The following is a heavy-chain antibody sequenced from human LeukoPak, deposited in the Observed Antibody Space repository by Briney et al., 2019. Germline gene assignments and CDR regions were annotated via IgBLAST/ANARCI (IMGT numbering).Heavy chain of an antibody. J-gene: IGHJ4*02. CDR2: ISYDGSRT. Sequence: AGSLRLTCAVSGVTFSTYPIHWVRQAPGKGLEWVTGISYDGSRTYYADSVKGRFTISRDNSKNTLYLQMNSLRAEDTAVYYCARGVKTSAGDYFDYWGQGTLVTVSS. CDR1: GVTFSTYP. V-gene: IGHV3-30-3*01. D-gene: IGHD3-10*01. CDR3: ARGVKTSAGDYFDY.